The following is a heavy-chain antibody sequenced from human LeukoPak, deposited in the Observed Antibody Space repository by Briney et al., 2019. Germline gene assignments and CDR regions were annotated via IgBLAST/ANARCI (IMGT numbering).Heavy chain of an antibody. CDR3: ARDAAYSGSPPQDY. Sequence: GRSLRLSWAASGFTFSSYAMHWVRQAPGKGLEWVAVISYDGSNKYYADSVKGRFTISRDNSKNTLYLQMNSLRAEDTAVYYCARDAAYSGSPPQDYWGQGTLVTVSS. CDR2: ISYDGSNK. V-gene: IGHV3-30*04. D-gene: IGHD1-26*01. J-gene: IGHJ4*02. CDR1: GFTFSSYA.